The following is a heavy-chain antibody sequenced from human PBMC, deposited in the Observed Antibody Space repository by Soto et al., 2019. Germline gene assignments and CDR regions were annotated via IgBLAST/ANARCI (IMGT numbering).Heavy chain of an antibody. CDR3: ARDTLLWFGEDYYYYGMDV. J-gene: IGHJ6*02. CDR2: IGTAGDT. Sequence: GGSLRLSCAASGFTFSSYDMHWVRQATGKGLEWVSAIGTAGDTYYPGSVKGRFTISRENAKNSLYLQMNSLRAGDTAVYYCARDTLLWFGEDYYYYGMDVWGQGTTVTVSS. CDR1: GFTFSSYD. V-gene: IGHV3-13*01. D-gene: IGHD3-10*01.